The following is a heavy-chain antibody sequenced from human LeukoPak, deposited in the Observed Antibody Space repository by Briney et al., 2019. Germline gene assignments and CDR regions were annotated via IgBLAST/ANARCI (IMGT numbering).Heavy chain of an antibody. D-gene: IGHD3-3*01. CDR3: ARHYDFWSAYNY. CDR1: DGSINSNYW. Sequence: PSETLSLTCAVSDGSINSNYWWTWVRQSPGKGLEWIGEIYHTGSVNYNLSLESRVTISRDRSKNQFSLMLRSVTAADTVVYYCARHYDFWSAYNYWGQGILVTVSS. CDR2: IYHTGSV. J-gene: IGHJ4*02. V-gene: IGHV4-4*02.